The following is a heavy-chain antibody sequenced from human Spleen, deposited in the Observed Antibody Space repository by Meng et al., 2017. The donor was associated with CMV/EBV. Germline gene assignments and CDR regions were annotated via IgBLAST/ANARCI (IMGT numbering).Heavy chain of an antibody. D-gene: IGHD6-6*01. Sequence: GESLKISCVVSGFNFDSYAMSWVRLVPGKGLEWVSSVSVSGDNTYYSDSVRGRFTISRHDFKNTAYLQMNSLTTEDTAVYYCTAPWGSSSSWQNLRPYGVDVWGQGTTVTVSS. CDR3: TAPWGSSSSWQNLRPYGVDV. CDR2: VSVSGDNT. CDR1: GFNFDSYA. V-gene: IGHV3-23*01. J-gene: IGHJ6*02.